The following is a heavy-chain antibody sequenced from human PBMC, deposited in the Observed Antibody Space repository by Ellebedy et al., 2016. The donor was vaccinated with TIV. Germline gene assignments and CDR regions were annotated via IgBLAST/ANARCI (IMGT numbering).Heavy chain of an antibody. D-gene: IGHD6-19*01. CDR3: AREVSSGWHYFDN. CDR1: KFTFSRYS. CDR2: ISSSSTYI. V-gene: IGHV3-21*06. J-gene: IGHJ4*02. Sequence: GESLKISCAASKFTFSRYSMNWVRQAPGKGLEWVSSISSSSTYIYYADSVKGRFTISRDNTKNSLYLQMNSLRAEDTAVYYCAREVSSGWHYFDNWGQGTLVTVSS.